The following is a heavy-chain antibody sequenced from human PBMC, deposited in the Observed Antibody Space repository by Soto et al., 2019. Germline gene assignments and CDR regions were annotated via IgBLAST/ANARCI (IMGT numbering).Heavy chain of an antibody. V-gene: IGHV1-69*06. CDR2: IIPIFGTA. Sequence: QVQLVQSGAEVKKPGSSVKVSCKASGGTFSSYAISWVRQAPGQGLEWMGGIIPIFGTANYAQKFQGRVTIITDNSTSRADMELSSMRSEDTAVYYCARGYKTGEEWFDPWGQGTLVTVSS. J-gene: IGHJ5*02. CDR1: GGTFSSYA. D-gene: IGHD1-20*01. CDR3: ARGYKTGEEWFDP.